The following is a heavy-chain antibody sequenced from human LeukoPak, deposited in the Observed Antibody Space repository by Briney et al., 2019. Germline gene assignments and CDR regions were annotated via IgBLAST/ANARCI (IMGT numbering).Heavy chain of an antibody. CDR1: GYSISSGYY. D-gene: IGHD3-22*01. J-gene: IGHJ4*02. Sequence: PSETLSLTCAVSGYSISSGYYWGWIRQPPGKGLEWIGSIYHSGSTYYNPSLKSRVTISVDTSKNQFSLKLSSVTAADTAVYYCARDRYDSSGYLPFDYWGQGTLVTVSS. V-gene: IGHV4-38-2*02. CDR2: IYHSGST. CDR3: ARDRYDSSGYLPFDY.